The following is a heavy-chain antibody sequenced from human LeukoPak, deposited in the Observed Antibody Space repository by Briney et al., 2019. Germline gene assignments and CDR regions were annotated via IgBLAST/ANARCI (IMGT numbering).Heavy chain of an antibody. CDR3: ARVAGTTYYYYYIDV. V-gene: IGHV4-4*07. CDR2: IYTSGST. Sequence: SETLSLTCTVSGGSLSSYYWSWIRQPAGKGLEWIGRIYTSGSTNYNPSLKSRVTMSVDTSKNQFSLKLSSVTAADTAVYYCARVAGTTYYYYYIDVWGKGTTVTVSS. CDR1: GGSLSSYY. J-gene: IGHJ6*03. D-gene: IGHD1-1*01.